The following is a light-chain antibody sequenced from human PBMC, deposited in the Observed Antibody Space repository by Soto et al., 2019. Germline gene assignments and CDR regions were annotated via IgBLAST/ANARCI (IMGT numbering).Light chain of an antibody. V-gene: IGKV3-20*01. CDR3: HQRNQ. CDR2: GAS. J-gene: IGKJ5*01. CDR1: QSVSNTY. Sequence: EIVLTQSTGSLSLSTGASATSSCRASQSVSNTYLAWYQQKPGQAPRLLIYGASNRATGIPDRFSGRGSGTDFTLTLSRVEPEDFGAYSSHQRNQFGHGTRPEI.